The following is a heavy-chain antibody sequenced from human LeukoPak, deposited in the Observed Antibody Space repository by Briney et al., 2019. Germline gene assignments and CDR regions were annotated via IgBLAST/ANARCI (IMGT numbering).Heavy chain of an antibody. J-gene: IGHJ4*02. CDR1: ADSVSSNTAV. CDR3: ARSHSGRFDY. Sequence: SQTLSLACAISADSVSSNTAVWNWIRQSPSRGLEWLGRTYYRSKWSNDYAVSVKSRITINPNTSKNQFSLQLNSVIPEDTAVYYCARSHSGRFDYWGQRTLVTVSS. D-gene: IGHD3-10*01. CDR2: TYYRSKWSN. V-gene: IGHV6-1*01.